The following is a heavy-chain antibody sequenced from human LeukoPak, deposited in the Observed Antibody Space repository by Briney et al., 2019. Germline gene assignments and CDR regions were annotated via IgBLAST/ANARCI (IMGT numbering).Heavy chain of an antibody. CDR1: GFTFSSYA. CDR3: AKDQIRKDYGGNSGWFDL. D-gene: IGHD4-23*01. J-gene: IGHJ5*02. V-gene: IGHV3-23*01. Sequence: GGSLRLSCAASGFTFSSYAMSWVRQAPGKGLEWVSAISGSGGSTYYADSVKGRFTISRDNSRNTLYLQMNSLRAEDTAVYYCAKDQIRKDYGGNSGWFDLWGQGTLVTVSS. CDR2: ISGSGGST.